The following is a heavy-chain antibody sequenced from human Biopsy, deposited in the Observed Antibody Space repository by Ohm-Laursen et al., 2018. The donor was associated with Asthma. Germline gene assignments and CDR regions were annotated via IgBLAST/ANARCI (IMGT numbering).Heavy chain of an antibody. Sequence: ASVKVSCKPSGYTFNSAGITWVRQAPGQGLEWMGWISVYNGNTKVAQKLQDRVTMITDTSTCTAYMELRSLRSDDTAVYFCARAVDYSHYYGIDVWGQGTTVTVS. CDR3: ARAVDYSHYYGIDV. J-gene: IGHJ6*02. CDR1: GYTFNSAG. CDR2: ISVYNGNT. V-gene: IGHV1-18*01. D-gene: IGHD3-10*01.